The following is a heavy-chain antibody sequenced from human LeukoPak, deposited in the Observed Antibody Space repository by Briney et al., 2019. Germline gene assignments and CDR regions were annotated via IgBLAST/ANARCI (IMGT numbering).Heavy chain of an antibody. Sequence: GGSLRLSCAASGFTFSDYYMSWIRQAPGKGLEWLSYIGIGDTTIYYANSVKGRFTISRDNAKNSLYLQMNSLRAEDTAVYYCARDRIAAAYDAFDIWGQGTMVTVSS. V-gene: IGHV3-11*04. CDR2: IGIGDTTI. J-gene: IGHJ3*02. D-gene: IGHD6-13*01. CDR1: GFTFSDYY. CDR3: ARDRIAAAYDAFDI.